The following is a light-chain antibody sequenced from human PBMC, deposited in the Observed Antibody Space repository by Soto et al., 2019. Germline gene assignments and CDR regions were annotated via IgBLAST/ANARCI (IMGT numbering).Light chain of an antibody. J-gene: IGKJ1*01. CDR2: GAS. CDR3: QQYGSSLWT. V-gene: IGKV3-20*01. CDR1: QSLCSVC. Sequence: ESVLRQSPGTLSLSPRKRATLSCRASQSLCSVCLDWYQQKPGQAPRLLIYGASSRATGIPDRFSGSGSGTDFTLTISRLAPEDLAVYYCQQYGSSLWTFGQGTKVEIK.